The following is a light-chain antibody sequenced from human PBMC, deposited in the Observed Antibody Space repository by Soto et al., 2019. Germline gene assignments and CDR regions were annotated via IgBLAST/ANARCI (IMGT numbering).Light chain of an antibody. CDR2: DVS. J-gene: IGLJ2*01. CDR3: CSYAGGYTHAV. Sequence: QSALTQPRSVSGPPGQSVSISCSGTSSDVGTYNYVSWYQQHPGKAPKLMIYDVSKRPSGVPDRFSGSKSGNTASLTISELQAEDEADYYCCSYAGGYTHAVFGGGTKVIVL. V-gene: IGLV2-11*01. CDR1: SSDVGTYNY.